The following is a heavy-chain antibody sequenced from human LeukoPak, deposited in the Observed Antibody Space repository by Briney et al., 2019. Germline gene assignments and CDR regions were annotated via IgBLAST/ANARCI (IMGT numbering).Heavy chain of an antibody. CDR1: GFSFSIYA. J-gene: IGHJ3*02. CDR2: ISGSGGST. Sequence: PGESLRLSCTASGFSFSIYALSWVRQAPGKGLEWVSAISGSGGSTYYADSVKGRFTISRDNSKNTLYLQMNSLRAEDTAVYYCAKVATSRFPPIDAFDIWGQGTMVTVSS. CDR3: AKVATSRFPPIDAFDI. D-gene: IGHD1-26*01. V-gene: IGHV3-23*01.